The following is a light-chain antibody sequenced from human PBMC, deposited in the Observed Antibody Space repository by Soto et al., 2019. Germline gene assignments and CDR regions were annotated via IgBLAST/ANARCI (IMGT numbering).Light chain of an antibody. V-gene: IGKV1-5*01. CDR3: QQYNSYLFT. CDR1: QSISSW. Sequence: DIPMTQSPSTLSASVGDRVTITCRASQSISSWLAWYQQKPGKAPKLLIYDASSLESGVPSRFSGSGSGTEFTLTISSLQPDDFATYYGQQYNSYLFTFGGGTKVEIK. CDR2: DAS. J-gene: IGKJ4*01.